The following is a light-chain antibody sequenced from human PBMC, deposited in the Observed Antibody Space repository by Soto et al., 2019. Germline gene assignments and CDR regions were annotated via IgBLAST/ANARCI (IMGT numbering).Light chain of an antibody. CDR1: QSVGSN. CDR3: QQRSKWPLT. Sequence: EIVLTQSPATLSLSPGERATLSCRASQSVGSNLAWFQQKPSQAPRLLIYDASNRATGIPARFSGSGSGTDFSLTISSLQPEDLAVYYCQQRSKWPLTFGGGTKVEIK. V-gene: IGKV3-11*01. CDR2: DAS. J-gene: IGKJ4*01.